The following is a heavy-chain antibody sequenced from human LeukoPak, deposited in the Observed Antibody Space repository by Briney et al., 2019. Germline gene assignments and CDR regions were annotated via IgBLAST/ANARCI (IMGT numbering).Heavy chain of an antibody. CDR1: GGSISSYY. CDR2: IYYSGST. CDR3: ARGPPLIGGNSAGDY. V-gene: IGHV4-59*12. Sequence: PSETLSLTCTVSGGSISSYYWSWIRQPPGKGLEWIGYIYYSGSTNYNPSLKSRVTISVDTSKNQFSLKLSSVTAADTAVYYCARGPPLIGGNSAGDYWGQGTLVTVSS. J-gene: IGHJ4*02. D-gene: IGHD4-23*01.